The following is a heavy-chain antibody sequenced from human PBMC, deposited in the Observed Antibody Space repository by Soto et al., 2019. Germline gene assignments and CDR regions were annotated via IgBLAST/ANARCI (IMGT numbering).Heavy chain of an antibody. V-gene: IGHV3-11*01. CDR1: GFTFSDYY. CDR2: ISSSGSTI. J-gene: IGHJ6*03. CDR3: ARDLKPFLTGYPYYYYYYYMDV. Sequence: PGGSLRLSCAASGFTFSDYYMSRIRQAPGKGLEWVSYISSSGSTIYYADSVKGRFTISRDNAKNSLYLQMNSLRAEDTAVYYCARDLKPFLTGYPYYYYYYYMDVWGKGTTVTVSS. D-gene: IGHD3-9*01.